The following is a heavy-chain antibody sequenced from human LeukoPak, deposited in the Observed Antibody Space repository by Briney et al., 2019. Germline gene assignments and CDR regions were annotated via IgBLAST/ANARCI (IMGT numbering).Heavy chain of an antibody. CDR2: IRGSGDAI. V-gene: IGHV3-11*04. Sequence: GGSLRLSCAASGFNFSDYYMNWIRQAPGKGLEWLSYIRGSGDAIYYADSVKGRFTISRDNAKNSLYLQMNSLRAEDTAVYYCARDYGGSSPFDYWGQGTLVTVSS. CDR1: GFNFSDYY. CDR3: ARDYGGSSPFDY. J-gene: IGHJ4*02. D-gene: IGHD4-23*01.